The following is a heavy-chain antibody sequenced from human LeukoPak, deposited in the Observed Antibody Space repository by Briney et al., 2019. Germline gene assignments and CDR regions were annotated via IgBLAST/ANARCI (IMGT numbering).Heavy chain of an antibody. Sequence: GASVKVSCKASGYTFTGYYMHWVRQAPGQGLEWMVWINPHSGGTNYAQKFQGRVTIARDTSLSTDYMELSRLRSEDTAVYYCVRGQNCSGYYYWGQGTLVTVSS. CDR3: VRGQNCSGYYY. CDR1: GYTFTGYY. CDR2: INPHSGGT. J-gene: IGHJ4*02. D-gene: IGHD3-22*01. V-gene: IGHV1-2*02.